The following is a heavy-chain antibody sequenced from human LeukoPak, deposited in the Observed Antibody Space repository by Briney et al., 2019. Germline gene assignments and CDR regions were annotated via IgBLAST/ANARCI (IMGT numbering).Heavy chain of an antibody. V-gene: IGHV3-13*01. CDR3: ARVGDSSGSYDY. CDR1: GFTFSSYD. CDR2: IGTAGDT. D-gene: IGHD3-22*01. J-gene: IGHJ4*02. Sequence: GGSLRLSCAASGFTFSSYDMHWVRQAAGKGLEWVSAIGTAGDTYYPGSVTGRFTISRENAKNSLYLQMNSLRAGDTAVYYCARVGDSSGSYDYWGQGTLVTVSS.